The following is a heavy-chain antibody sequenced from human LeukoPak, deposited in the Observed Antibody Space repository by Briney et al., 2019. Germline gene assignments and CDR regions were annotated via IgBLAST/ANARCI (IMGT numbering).Heavy chain of an antibody. J-gene: IGHJ4*02. Sequence: PGGSLRLSCAASGLTFSIYGMSWVRQAPGKGLEWVADIKRDGSEKYYVDSVKGRFSISRDNAKNSLYLQMNSLRAEDTAVYYCARVYYGDYGYFDYWGQGTLVTVSS. V-gene: IGHV3-7*01. CDR2: IKRDGSEK. CDR3: ARVYYGDYGYFDY. CDR1: GLTFSIYG. D-gene: IGHD4-17*01.